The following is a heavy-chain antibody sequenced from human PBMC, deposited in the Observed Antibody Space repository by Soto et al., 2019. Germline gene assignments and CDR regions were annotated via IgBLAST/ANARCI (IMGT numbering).Heavy chain of an antibody. D-gene: IGHD3-22*01. CDR1: GFTFSSYG. Sequence: QVQLVESGGGVVQPGRSLRLSCAASGFTFSSYGMHWVRQAPGKGLEWVAVISYDGSNKYYADSVKGRFTISRDNSKNTLYLQMNSLRAEDTAVYYCAKSGLSGRSGYQAFGYWGQGTLVTVSS. CDR2: ISYDGSNK. J-gene: IGHJ4*02. CDR3: AKSGLSGRSGYQAFGY. V-gene: IGHV3-30*18.